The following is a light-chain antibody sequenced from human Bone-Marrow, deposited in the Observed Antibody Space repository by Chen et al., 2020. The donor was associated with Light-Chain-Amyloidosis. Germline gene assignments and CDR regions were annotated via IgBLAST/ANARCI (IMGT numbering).Light chain of an antibody. J-gene: IGLJ3*02. CDR1: SGSIATNY. CDR3: QSYQGSSQGV. Sequence: NFMLTQPHSVSESPGKTVIISCTRSSGSIATNYVQWSQQRPGSSPTTVIYEDDQRPPGVPDRLSGTIDRSTNAASLTISGLKSEDEAYYYCQSYQGSSQGVFGGGTKLTVL. CDR2: EDD. V-gene: IGLV6-57*01.